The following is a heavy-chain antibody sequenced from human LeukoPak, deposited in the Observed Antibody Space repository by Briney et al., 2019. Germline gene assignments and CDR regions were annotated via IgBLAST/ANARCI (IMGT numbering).Heavy chain of an antibody. V-gene: IGHV1-46*01. CDR2: INPNGGAT. J-gene: IGHJ3*01. CDR1: GYTFTGYY. D-gene: IGHD2-21*02. Sequence: ASVKVSCKASGYTFTGYYMHWVRQAPGQGLEWMGIINPNGGATAYATKFQNRVIMTNDMSTSTVYMQVSSLRSDDTAVYYCATAESTRDCYWSCHLDVWGPGTMVTVSS. CDR3: ATAESTRDCYWSCHLDV.